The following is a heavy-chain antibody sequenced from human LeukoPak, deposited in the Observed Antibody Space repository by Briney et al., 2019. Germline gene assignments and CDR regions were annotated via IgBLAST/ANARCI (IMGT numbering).Heavy chain of an antibody. Sequence: GGSLRLSCAASGFTFSSYAMSWVRQAPGKGLEWVSAISGSGGSTYYADSVKGRFTISRDNSKNTLYLQMNSLKAEDTAVYYCAKDLFEYSSSSAFDYWGQGTLVTVSS. V-gene: IGHV3-23*01. CDR3: AKDLFEYSSSSAFDY. CDR2: ISGSGGST. J-gene: IGHJ4*02. D-gene: IGHD6-6*01. CDR1: GFTFSSYA.